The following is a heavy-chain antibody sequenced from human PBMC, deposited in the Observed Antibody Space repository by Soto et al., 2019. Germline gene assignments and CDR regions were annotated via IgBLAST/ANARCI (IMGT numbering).Heavy chain of an antibody. J-gene: IGHJ4*02. CDR2: IKTKADGGAT. CDR1: GFTFTNAW. V-gene: IGHV3-15*01. CDR3: LPDTGYYYDTNGLPIDS. D-gene: IGHD3-22*01. Sequence: EMQLVESGGGLVKPGGSLRLSCAASGFTFTNAWMSWVRQAPEKGLEWVGRIKTKADGGATDYAAPVKGRFTISRDESRNTLYLQMHSLKTEDTAVYYCLPDTGYYYDTNGLPIDSWGQGTLVTVSS.